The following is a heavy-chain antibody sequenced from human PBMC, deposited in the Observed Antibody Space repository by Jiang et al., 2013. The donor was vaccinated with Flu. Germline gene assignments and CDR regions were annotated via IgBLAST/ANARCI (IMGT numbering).Heavy chain of an antibody. J-gene: IGHJ6*03. CDR2: IYPGDSDT. V-gene: IGHV5-51*01. D-gene: IGHD6-13*01. Sequence: IIYPGDSDTRYSPSFQGQVTISADKSISTAYLQWSSLKASDTAMYYCASSSWYDNYYYYMDVWGKGTTVTVSS. CDR3: ASSSWYDNYYYYMDV.